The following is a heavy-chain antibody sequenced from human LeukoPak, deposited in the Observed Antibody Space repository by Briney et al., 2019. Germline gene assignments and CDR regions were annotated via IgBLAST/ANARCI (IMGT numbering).Heavy chain of an antibody. CDR2: INHSGST. CDR3: ARDLMDTAMDYYYYYYMDV. CDR1: GGSFSGYY. D-gene: IGHD5-18*01. V-gene: IGHV4-34*01. Sequence: SETLSLTCAVYGGSFSGYYWSWIRQPPGKGLEWIGEINHSGSTNYNPSLKSRVTISVDTSKNQFSLKLSSVTAADTAVYYCARDLMDTAMDYYYYYYMDVWGKGTTVTVSS. J-gene: IGHJ6*03.